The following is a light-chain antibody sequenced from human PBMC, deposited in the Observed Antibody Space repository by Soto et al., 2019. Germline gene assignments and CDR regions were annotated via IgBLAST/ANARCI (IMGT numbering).Light chain of an antibody. Sequence: QSALTQPASVSGSPGQSITISCTGTSSDVGAYNYVSWYQHHPGKAPKLMIYDVGNRPSGVSNRFSGSKSGNTASLTIAGLQAEDEADYYCSSYTTRSTVVFGGGTKLTVL. CDR3: SSYTTRSTVV. J-gene: IGLJ2*01. V-gene: IGLV2-14*03. CDR2: DVG. CDR1: SSDVGAYNY.